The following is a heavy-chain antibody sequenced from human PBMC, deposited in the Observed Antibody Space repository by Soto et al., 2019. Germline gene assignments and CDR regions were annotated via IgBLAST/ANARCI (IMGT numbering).Heavy chain of an antibody. D-gene: IGHD5-12*01. CDR1: GGSISSYY. CDR2: IYYSGST. V-gene: IGHV4-59*01. CDR3: ARVHIVATIRPEPTQTFDP. J-gene: IGHJ5*02. Sequence: SETLSLTCTVSGGSISSYYWSWIRQPPGKGLEWIGYIYYSGSTNYNPSLKSRVTISVDTSKNQFSLKLSSVTAADTAVYYCARVHIVATIRPEPTQTFDPWGQGTLVTVSS.